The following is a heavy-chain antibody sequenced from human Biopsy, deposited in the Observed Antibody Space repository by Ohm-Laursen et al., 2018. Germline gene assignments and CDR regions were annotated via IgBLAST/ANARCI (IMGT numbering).Heavy chain of an antibody. J-gene: IGHJ4*01. CDR1: GFTFSAYS. CDR2: ISGSRGGT. CDR3: AKSGYSSEYDSSGEFDS. V-gene: IGHV3-23*01. Sequence: GSLRLSCAASGFTFSAYSIVWVRQAPGKGLEWVSAISGSRGGTYYAESVKGRFTVSRDNSQNSLFLQMNSLRADDTAVYYCAKSGYSSEYDSSGEFDSWGHGTLVTVSS. D-gene: IGHD3-22*01.